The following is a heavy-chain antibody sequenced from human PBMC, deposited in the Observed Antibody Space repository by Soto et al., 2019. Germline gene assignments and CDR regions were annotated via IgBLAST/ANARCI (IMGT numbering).Heavy chain of an antibody. Sequence: QVQLQQWGAGLLKPSETLSLTCAVYGGSFSGYYWSWIRQPPGKGLEWIGEINHSGSTNYNPSLKSRVTISVDTSKNQFSLKLSSVTAADTAVYHCARGSFRMVRPYFDYCGQGTLVTVSS. V-gene: IGHV4-34*01. CDR2: INHSGST. CDR3: ARGSFRMVRPYFDY. J-gene: IGHJ4*02. CDR1: GGSFSGYY. D-gene: IGHD3-10*01.